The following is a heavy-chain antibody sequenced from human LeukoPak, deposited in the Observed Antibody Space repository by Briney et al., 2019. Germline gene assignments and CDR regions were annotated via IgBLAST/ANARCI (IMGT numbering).Heavy chain of an antibody. CDR2: INHSGST. J-gene: IGHJ4*02. CDR3: ARDYGGNSASDY. Sequence: SETLSLTCAVHGGSFSGYYWSWIRQPPGKGLEWIGEINHSGSTNYNPSLKSRVTISVDTSKNQFSLKLSSVTAADTAVYYCARDYGGNSASDYWGQGTLVTVSS. D-gene: IGHD4-23*01. CDR1: GGSFSGYY. V-gene: IGHV4-34*01.